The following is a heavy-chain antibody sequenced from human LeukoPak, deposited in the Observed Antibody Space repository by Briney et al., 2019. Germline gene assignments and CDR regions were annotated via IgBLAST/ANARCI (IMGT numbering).Heavy chain of an antibody. CDR1: GGSISSGSYY. V-gene: IGHV4-61*02. CDR2: IYTSGST. J-gene: IGHJ6*03. CDR3: ARDLSCSSTSCYGYYYYYYMDV. Sequence: SETLSLTXTVSGGSISSGSYYWSWIRQPAGKGLEWIGRIYTSGSTNYNPSLKSRVTISVDTSKNQFSLKLPSVTAADTAVYYCARDLSCSSTSCYGYYYYYYMDVWGKGTTVTVSS. D-gene: IGHD2-2*01.